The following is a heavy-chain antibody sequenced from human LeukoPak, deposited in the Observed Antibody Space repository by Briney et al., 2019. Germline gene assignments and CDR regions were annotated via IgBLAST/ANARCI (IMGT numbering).Heavy chain of an antibody. Sequence: GGSLRLSCAASGFTVSSNYMNWVRQAPGKGLEWVSIIYSGGSTYYADSVKGRFTISRDNVENSLYLQMNSLRDEDTAVYYCARVAAGYSVNYFDYWGQGTLVTVSS. J-gene: IGHJ4*02. CDR1: GFTVSSNY. CDR3: ARVAAGYSVNYFDY. CDR2: IYSGGST. V-gene: IGHV3-53*01. D-gene: IGHD4-23*01.